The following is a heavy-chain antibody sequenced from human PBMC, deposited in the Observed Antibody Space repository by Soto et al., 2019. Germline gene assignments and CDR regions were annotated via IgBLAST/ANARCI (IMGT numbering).Heavy chain of an antibody. J-gene: IGHJ4*02. V-gene: IGHV4-31*03. D-gene: IGHD3-3*01. CDR3: ARRRTDFWSGYSSYFDC. Sequence: PSETLSLTCTVSGGSISSGDYYWSWIRQQPGKALEWIGYIYYSGSTYYNPSLESRVSISGDTSKNQFSLKLSSVTAADTAVYYCARRRTDFWSGYSSYFDCWGQGAVVTVSS. CDR1: GGSISSGDYY. CDR2: IYYSGST.